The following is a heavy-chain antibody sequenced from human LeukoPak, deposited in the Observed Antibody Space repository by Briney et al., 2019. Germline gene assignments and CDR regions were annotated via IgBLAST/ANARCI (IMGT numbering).Heavy chain of an antibody. D-gene: IGHD5-24*01. Sequence: GGSLRLSCAASGFTFSSYGMHWVRQAPGTGLEWVAIISYDGNNKYYADSVKGRFTISRDNSKNTLYLQMNSLRAEDTAVYYCAKDSARDGYNWDYFDYWGQGTLVTVSS. CDR2: ISYDGNNK. V-gene: IGHV3-30*18. CDR3: AKDSARDGYNWDYFDY. CDR1: GFTFSSYG. J-gene: IGHJ4*02.